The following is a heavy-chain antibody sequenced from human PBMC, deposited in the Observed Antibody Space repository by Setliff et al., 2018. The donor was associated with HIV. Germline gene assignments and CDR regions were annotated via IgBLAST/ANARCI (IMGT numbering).Heavy chain of an antibody. D-gene: IGHD2-2*01. V-gene: IGHV3-23*01. CDR1: GFSFSNFA. J-gene: IGHJ6*01. CDR2: ISDSGGAS. Sequence: GGSLRLSCAASGFSFSNFAMNWVRQAPGKGLEWVSGISDSGGASHYADSVKGRFTISRDNSKNTLHLQMDSLRVEDTAVYYCAQGRTTTWYDMDVWGQGTTVTVSP. CDR3: AQGRTTTWYDMDV.